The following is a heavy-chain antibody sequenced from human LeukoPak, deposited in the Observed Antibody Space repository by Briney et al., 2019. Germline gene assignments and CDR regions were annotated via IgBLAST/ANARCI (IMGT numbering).Heavy chain of an antibody. V-gene: IGHV4-59*01. D-gene: IGHD3-16*01. CDR1: GGSFSGYY. J-gene: IGHJ3*02. Sequence: PSETLSLTCAVYGGSFSGYYWNWIRQPPGKGLEWIGYIYYSGSTNYNPSLKSRVTISVDTSKNQFSLKLSSVTAADTAVYYCARLTHDAFDIWGQGTMVTVSS. CDR2: IYYSGST. CDR3: ARLTHDAFDI.